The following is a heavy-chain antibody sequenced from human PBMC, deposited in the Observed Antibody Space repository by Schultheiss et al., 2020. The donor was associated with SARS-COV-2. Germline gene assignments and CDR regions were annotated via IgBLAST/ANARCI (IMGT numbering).Heavy chain of an antibody. Sequence: ASVKVSCKASGYTFTSYGISWVRQAPGQGLEWMGWISAYNGNTNYAQNFQGRVTMTRDTSTSTVYMELSSLRSEDTAVYYCATNIAVAGTYGMDVWGQGTTVTVSS. CDR2: ISAYNGNT. CDR3: ATNIAVAGTYGMDV. D-gene: IGHD6-19*01. V-gene: IGHV1-18*01. CDR1: GYTFTSYG. J-gene: IGHJ6*02.